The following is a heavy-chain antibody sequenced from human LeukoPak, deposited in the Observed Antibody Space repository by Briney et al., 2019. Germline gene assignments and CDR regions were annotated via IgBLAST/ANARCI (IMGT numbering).Heavy chain of an antibody. J-gene: IGHJ4*02. CDR3: AKEVDCPSDCLFFHS. CDR2: INRRGHT. D-gene: IGHD2-21*02. CDR1: GFTFDRFT. Sequence: PGGSPRLSCAASGFTFDRFTIHWVRQIPGKGLEWVSLINRRGHTFYADSVRGRFTISRDNNRNSVFLQMDSLRPEDTALYHCAKEVDCPSDCLFFHSWGQGTLVTVSS. V-gene: IGHV3-43*01.